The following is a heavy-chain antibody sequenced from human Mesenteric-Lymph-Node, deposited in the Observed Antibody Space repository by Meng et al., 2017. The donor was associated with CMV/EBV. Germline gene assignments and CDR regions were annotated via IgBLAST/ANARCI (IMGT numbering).Heavy chain of an antibody. CDR3: STTRGHNPYYFDS. V-gene: IGHV1-69*05. D-gene: IGHD3-10*01. CDR1: GDTFSNYA. Sequence: CNASGDTFSNYAISWVRQAPGQGLEWMGGIIAIFATTHYAQRFQDRITITTDESKTTAYLDLSGLRSEDTAVYYCSTTRGHNPYYFDSWGQGTLVTVSS. CDR2: IIAIFATT. J-gene: IGHJ4*02.